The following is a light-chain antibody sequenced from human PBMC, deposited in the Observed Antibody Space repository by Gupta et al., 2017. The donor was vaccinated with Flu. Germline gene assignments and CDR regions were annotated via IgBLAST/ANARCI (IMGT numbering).Light chain of an antibody. CDR3: QQRVNWPPT. V-gene: IGKV3-11*01. CDR2: DAS. J-gene: IGKJ4*01. CDR1: QSVSTY. Sequence: EIVLTQSPDTLSLSPGEGASLSCRASQSVSTYLAWYQKKPGQAPRLLIYDASNRATGIPARFSGSGSGTDFTLTISSLEPEDFALYFCQQRVNWPPTFGGGTRVEIK.